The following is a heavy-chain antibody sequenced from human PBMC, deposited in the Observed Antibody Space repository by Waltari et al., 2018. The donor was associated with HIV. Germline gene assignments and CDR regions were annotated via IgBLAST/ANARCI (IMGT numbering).Heavy chain of an antibody. D-gene: IGHD1-1*01. CDR3: ARDTKVAGGQVLRPRYFDY. J-gene: IGHJ4*02. V-gene: IGHV3-48*01. CDR2: IAPSATTR. CDR1: GFTFNTYG. Sequence: EVQLLESGGGLAQPGGSLIVSCAASGFTFNTYGMNWVRQTPGKGLRCISYIAPSATTRFYADSVKGRFTTSRDNDNNSLYLQMSGLRPEDAGVYCCARDTKVAGGQVLRPRYFDYWGQGTPVSVSS.